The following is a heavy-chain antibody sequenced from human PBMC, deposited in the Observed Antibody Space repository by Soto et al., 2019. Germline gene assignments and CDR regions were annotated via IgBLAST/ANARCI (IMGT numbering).Heavy chain of an antibody. J-gene: IGHJ6*02. CDR1: GGSISSSSYY. D-gene: IGHD3-3*01. CDR3: ARLYDFWSGYPPEAYYYYYGMDV. V-gene: IGHV4-39*01. Sequence: SETLSLTCTVSGGSISSSSYYWGWIRQPPGKGLERIGSIYYSGSTYYNPSLKSRVTISVDTSKNQFSLELSSVTAADTAVYYCARLYDFWSGYPPEAYYYYYGMDVWGQGTTVTVSS. CDR2: IYYSGST.